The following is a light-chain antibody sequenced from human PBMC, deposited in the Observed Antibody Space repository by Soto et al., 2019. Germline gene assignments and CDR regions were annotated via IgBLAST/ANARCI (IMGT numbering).Light chain of an antibody. CDR3: QVYGPSPPIT. V-gene: IGKV3-20*01. CDR1: QSVTSRY. Sequence: EIVLTQSPGTLSLSPGERATLSCRASQSVTSRYLAWYQQKPGQAPRLLIYGASTRATGIPARFTGSGSGADFTLTISRLEPEDFAVYYCQVYGPSPPITFGQGTLLEV. J-gene: IGKJ5*01. CDR2: GAS.